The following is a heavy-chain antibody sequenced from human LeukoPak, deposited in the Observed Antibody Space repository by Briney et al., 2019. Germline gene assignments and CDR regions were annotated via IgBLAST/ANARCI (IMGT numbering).Heavy chain of an antibody. V-gene: IGHV3-7*04. CDR2: IHPGGNEK. J-gene: IGHJ4*02. CDR1: GFSFSNFW. CDR3: ARGDDSSGDH. Sequence: PGGSLRLSCAVSGFSFSNFWMSWVRQAPGRGLEWVANIHPGGNEKYHVESVKGRFTISRDNTKNLLFLQMNGLRVEDTAVYYCARGDDSSGDHWGQGTLVTVSS. D-gene: IGHD1-1*01.